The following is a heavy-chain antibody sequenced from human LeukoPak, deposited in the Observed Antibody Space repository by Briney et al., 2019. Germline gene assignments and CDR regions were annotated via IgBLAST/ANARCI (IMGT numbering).Heavy chain of an antibody. CDR1: GFTFSGSA. J-gene: IGHJ4*02. CDR2: IRSKANSYAT. Sequence: GGSLRLSCAASGFTFSGSAMHWVRQASGKGLERVGRIRSKANSYATAYAASVKGRFTISRDDSKNTAYLQMNSLKTEDTAVYYCTSMITFGGVKDYWGQGTLVTVSS. CDR3: TSMITFGGVKDY. V-gene: IGHV3-73*01. D-gene: IGHD3-16*01.